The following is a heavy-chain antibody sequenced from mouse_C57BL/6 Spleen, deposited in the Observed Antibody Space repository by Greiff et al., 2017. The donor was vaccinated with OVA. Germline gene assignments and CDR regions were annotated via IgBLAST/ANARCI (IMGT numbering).Heavy chain of an antibody. CDR2: IDPEDGET. J-gene: IGHJ2*01. D-gene: IGHD1-1*02. Sequence: VQLQQSGAELVKPGASVKLSCTASGFNIKDYYMHWVKQRTEQGLEWIGRIDPEDGETKYAQKFQGKATMTADTSSNTAYLQPSSLSSEDTAVYYCARARGRYYFDYWGQGTTLTVSS. CDR1: GFNIKDYY. CDR3: ARARGRYYFDY. V-gene: IGHV14-2*01.